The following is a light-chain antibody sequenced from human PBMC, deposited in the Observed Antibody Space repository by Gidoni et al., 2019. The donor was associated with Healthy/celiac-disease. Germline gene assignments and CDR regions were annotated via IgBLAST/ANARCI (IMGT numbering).Light chain of an antibody. V-gene: IGKV3-20*01. CDR1: QSVSSSY. J-gene: IGKJ2*03. Sequence: IVLPQSPGTLSLSPGERATLSCRASQSVSSSYLAWYQQKPGQAPMLLIYGASSRATGIPDRFSGSGSGTDFTLTISRLEPEDFAVYYCQQYGSSPPYSFGQGTKLEIK. CDR2: GAS. CDR3: QQYGSSPPYS.